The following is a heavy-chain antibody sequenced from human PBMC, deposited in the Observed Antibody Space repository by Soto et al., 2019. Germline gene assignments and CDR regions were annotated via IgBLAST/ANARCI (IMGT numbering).Heavy chain of an antibody. D-gene: IGHD6-13*01. CDR3: ARYIIAAAGGSFDY. Sequence: QVQLQQWGAGLLKPSETLSLTCAVYGGSFSGYYWSGIRQPPGTGLEWIGEINHSGSTNYNPSLKGRVTISVDTSKNQFSLKLSSVTAADTAVYYCARYIIAAAGGSFDYWGQGTLVTVSS. CDR1: GGSFSGYY. J-gene: IGHJ4*02. CDR2: INHSGST. V-gene: IGHV4-34*01.